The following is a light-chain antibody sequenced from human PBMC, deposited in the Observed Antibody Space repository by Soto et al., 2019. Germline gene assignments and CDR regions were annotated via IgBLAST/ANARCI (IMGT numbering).Light chain of an antibody. CDR3: FSHRSGDSHV. CDR2: GVT. Sequence: QSVLTQPASVSGSPGQSITISCTGTSRDIGAYNYVSWYQQYPGKAPKLMIYGVTNRPSGVSNRFSGSKTGNTASLTISGLQAEDEADYYCFSHRSGDSHVFGNGTKVTVL. J-gene: IGLJ1*01. V-gene: IGLV2-14*01. CDR1: SRDIGAYNY.